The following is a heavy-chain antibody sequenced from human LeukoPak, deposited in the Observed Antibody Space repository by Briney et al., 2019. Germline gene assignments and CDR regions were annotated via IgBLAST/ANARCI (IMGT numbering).Heavy chain of an antibody. CDR3: ARLGSGQAFDI. D-gene: IGHD3-10*01. Sequence: SETLSLTCTVSGGSISSYYWSWIRQPPGKGLECIGYIYYSGSTSYNPSLKSRVTISVDTSKNQFSLKLSSVTAADTAVYYCARLGSGQAFDIWAKGQWSPSLQ. CDR2: IYYSGST. CDR1: GGSISSYY. V-gene: IGHV4-59*01. J-gene: IGHJ3*02.